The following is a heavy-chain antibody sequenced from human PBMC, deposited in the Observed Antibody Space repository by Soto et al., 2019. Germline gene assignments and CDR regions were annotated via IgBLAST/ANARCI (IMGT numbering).Heavy chain of an antibody. Sequence: QVQLQQWGAGLLKPSETLSLTCAVYGGSFSGYYWSWIRQPPGKGLEWIGEINHSGSTNYNPSLKSRVTISVDTSKNQFSLKLSSVTAADTAVYYCAKEVNDYVWGSYRSSLDYWGQGTLVTVSS. CDR3: AKEVNDYVWGSYRSSLDY. J-gene: IGHJ4*02. CDR1: GGSFSGYY. D-gene: IGHD3-16*02. V-gene: IGHV4-34*01. CDR2: INHSGST.